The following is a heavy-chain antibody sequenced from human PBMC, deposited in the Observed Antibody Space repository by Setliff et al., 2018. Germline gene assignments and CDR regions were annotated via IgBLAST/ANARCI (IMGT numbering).Heavy chain of an antibody. CDR1: GFSFESHG. D-gene: IGHD3-16*01. CDR3: ANSRVTNFRGHLYLPRGLDV. Sequence: PGGSLRLSCAASGFSFESHGMHWVRQAPGKGLEWVAFIQHDGENKFYADSVKGRLTVSRDNSENTLYLEMDGLRPEDTAVYYCANSRVTNFRGHLYLPRGLDVWGQGTTVTVSS. CDR2: IQHDGENK. V-gene: IGHV3-30*02. J-gene: IGHJ6*02.